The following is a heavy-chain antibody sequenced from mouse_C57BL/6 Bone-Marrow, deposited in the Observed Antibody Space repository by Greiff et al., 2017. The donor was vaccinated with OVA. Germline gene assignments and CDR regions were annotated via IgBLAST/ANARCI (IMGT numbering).Heavy chain of an antibody. V-gene: IGHV5-12*01. J-gene: IGHJ2*01. CDR1: GFTFSDYY. CDR2: ISNGGGST. CDR3: ARLDY. Sequence: EVQLMESGGGLVQPGGSLKLSCAASGFTFSDYYMYWVRQTPEKRLEWVAYISNGGGSTYYTDTVKGRFTISRDNAKNTLYLQMSRLKSEDTAMYYYARLDYWGQGTTLTVSS.